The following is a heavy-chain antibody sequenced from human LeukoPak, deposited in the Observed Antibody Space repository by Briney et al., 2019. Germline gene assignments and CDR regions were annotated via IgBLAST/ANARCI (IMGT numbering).Heavy chain of an antibody. V-gene: IGHV4-4*07. D-gene: IGHD2-15*01. Sequence: SETLSLTCTVSGGSINNYYWSWIRQPAGKGLEWIGRIYTRGSTNYNPSLKSRVTMSVDTSKNQFSLKLSSVTAADTAVYYCARGRYCSADICSGGDAFDIRGQGTMVPVSS. CDR1: GGSINNYY. CDR2: IYTRGST. CDR3: ARGRYCSADICSGGDAFDI. J-gene: IGHJ3*02.